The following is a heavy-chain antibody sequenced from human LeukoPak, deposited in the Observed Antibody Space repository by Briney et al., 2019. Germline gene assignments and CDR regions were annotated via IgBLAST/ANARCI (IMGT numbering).Heavy chain of an antibody. D-gene: IGHD6-19*01. CDR3: VNSSPGGGWLVSGNFDY. V-gene: IGHV4-39*01. CDR2: IYYSGST. Sequence: PETLSLTCTVSGGSISSNNYYWGWIRQPPGEWLGWLGCIYYSGSTYYKPSLKSRVTISVDTSKNQFSLKLSSVTAADTAVYYCVNSSPGGGWLVSGNFDYWGQGTLVTVSS. CDR1: GGSISSNNYY. J-gene: IGHJ4*02.